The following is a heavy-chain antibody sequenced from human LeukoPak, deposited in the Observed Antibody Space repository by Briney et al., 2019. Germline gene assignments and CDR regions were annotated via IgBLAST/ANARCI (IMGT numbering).Heavy chain of an antibody. Sequence: SETLSLTCTVSGGSISSYFWSWIRQPAGKGLEWIGRIYASGNTNYNPSLKSRLTMSIDTSKNQFSLKLSSVTAADTAVYYCACGWYSSSELDYWGQGTLVTVSS. CDR3: ACGWYSSSELDY. CDR2: IYASGNT. D-gene: IGHD6-13*01. V-gene: IGHV4-4*07. J-gene: IGHJ4*02. CDR1: GGSISSYF.